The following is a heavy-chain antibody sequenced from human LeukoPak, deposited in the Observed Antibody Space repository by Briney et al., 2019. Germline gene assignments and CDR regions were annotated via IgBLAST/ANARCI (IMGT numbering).Heavy chain of an antibody. J-gene: IGHJ4*02. CDR3: ARDSSGYSYPPYYFDY. CDR1: GFTFSTYS. Sequence: GGSLRLSCAASGFTFSTYSMNWVRQAPGKGLEWVSFISSSSSTIYYADSVRGRFTISRDNAKNSLYLQMNSLRAEDTAVYYCARDSSGYSYPPYYFDYWGQGTLVTVSS. D-gene: IGHD3-22*01. CDR2: ISSSSSTI. V-gene: IGHV3-48*01.